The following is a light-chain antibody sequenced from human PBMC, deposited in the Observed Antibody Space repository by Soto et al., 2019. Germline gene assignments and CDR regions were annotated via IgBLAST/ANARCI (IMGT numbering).Light chain of an antibody. CDR2: GAS. CDR3: QQYGSSPSGVT. V-gene: IGKV3-20*01. J-gene: IGKJ5*01. CDR1: QSVTNNY. Sequence: EIVLTQSPGTLSLSPGERATVSCRASQSVTNNYLAWFQQKPGQAPRLLIYGASSRATGIPDRFSGSGSGTDFTLTISRLEPEDFAVYYCQQYGSSPSGVTFGQGTRLEIK.